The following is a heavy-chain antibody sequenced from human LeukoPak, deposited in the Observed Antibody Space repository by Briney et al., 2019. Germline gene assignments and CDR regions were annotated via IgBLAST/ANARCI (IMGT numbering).Heavy chain of an antibody. CDR2: INPNSGGT. D-gene: IGHD2-2*01. CDR3: ARRLRYCSSTSCYAGGGGYYFDY. Sequence: ASVKVSCKASGYTFTGYYMHWVRQAPGQGLEWMGWINPNSGGTNYAQKFQGRVTMTRDTSISTAYMELSRLRSDDTAVYYCARRLRYCSSTSCYAGGGGYYFDYWGQGTLVTVSS. CDR1: GYTFTGYY. J-gene: IGHJ4*02. V-gene: IGHV1-2*02.